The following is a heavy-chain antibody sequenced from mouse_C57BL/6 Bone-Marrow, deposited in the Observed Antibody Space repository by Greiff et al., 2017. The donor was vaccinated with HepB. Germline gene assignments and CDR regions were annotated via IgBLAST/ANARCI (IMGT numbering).Heavy chain of an antibody. CDR2: IDPNSGGT. J-gene: IGHJ3*01. V-gene: IGHV1-72*01. CDR3: ARSTGIYYGYPWFAY. D-gene: IGHD2-2*01. Sequence: LQQPGAELVKPGASVKLSCKASGYTFTSYWMHWVKQRPGRGLEWIGRIDPNSGGTKYNEKFKSKATLTVDKPSSTAYMQLSSLTSEDSAVYYCARSTGIYYGYPWFAYWGQGTLVTVSA. CDR1: GYTFTSYW.